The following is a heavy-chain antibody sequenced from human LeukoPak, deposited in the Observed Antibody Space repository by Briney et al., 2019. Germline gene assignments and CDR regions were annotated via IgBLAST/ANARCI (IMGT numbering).Heavy chain of an antibody. Sequence: GGSLRLSCAASGFTFSSYSMNWVRQAPGKGLEWVSYISSSSSTIYYADSVKGRFTISRDNAKNSLYLQMNSLRAEDTAVYYCAREGYYDSYGLDYWGQGTLVTVSS. CDR1: GFTFSSYS. J-gene: IGHJ4*02. V-gene: IGHV3-48*01. D-gene: IGHD3-22*01. CDR2: ISSSSSTI. CDR3: AREGYYDSYGLDY.